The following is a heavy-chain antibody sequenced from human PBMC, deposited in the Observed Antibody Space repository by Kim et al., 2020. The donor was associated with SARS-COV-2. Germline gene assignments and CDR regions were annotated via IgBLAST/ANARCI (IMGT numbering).Heavy chain of an antibody. CDR3: ARQMVRGVLYYFDY. D-gene: IGHD3-10*01. V-gene: IGHV4-39*01. Sequence: NPSLKSRVTISVDTSKNQFSLKLSSVTAADTAVYYCARQMVRGVLYYFDYWGQGTLVTVSS. J-gene: IGHJ4*02.